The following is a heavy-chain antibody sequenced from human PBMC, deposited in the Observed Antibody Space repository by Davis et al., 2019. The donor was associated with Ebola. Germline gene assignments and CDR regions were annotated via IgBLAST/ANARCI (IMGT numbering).Heavy chain of an antibody. V-gene: IGHV3-7*03. CDR3: ARHDYGDSHFDY. CDR1: GFTFSDYY. D-gene: IGHD4-17*01. J-gene: IGHJ4*02. CDR2: IRQDGSEK. Sequence: GESLKISCAASGFTFSDYYMSWIRQAPGKGLEWVANIRQDGSEKFCVDSVKGRFTISRDNSKNTLYLQMNSLRAEDTAVYYCARHDYGDSHFDYWGQGTLVTVSS.